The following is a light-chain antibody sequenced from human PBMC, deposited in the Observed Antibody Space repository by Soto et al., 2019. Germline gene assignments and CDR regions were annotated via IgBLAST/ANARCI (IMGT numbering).Light chain of an antibody. CDR1: SSNIGSNA. Sequence: QSVLAQPPSACGSPGEMVPISYSGSSSNIGSNALNWYQQLPGTAPKLLIYSDNQRPPGVPDRFSGSKSGTSASLAISGLQSEDEADYYCAAWDDSLNGRVFGTGTKVTVL. V-gene: IGLV1-44*01. J-gene: IGLJ1*01. CDR3: AAWDDSLNGRV. CDR2: SDN.